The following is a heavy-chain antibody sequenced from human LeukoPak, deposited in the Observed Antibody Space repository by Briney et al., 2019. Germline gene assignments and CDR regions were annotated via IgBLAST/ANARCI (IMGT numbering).Heavy chain of an antibody. J-gene: IGHJ4*02. CDR1: GFTFSSYW. D-gene: IGHD5-12*01. CDR2: INTDGSSR. Sequence: GGSLRLSCAASGFTFSSYWMHWVRQVPGKGLVWVSRINTDGSSRSYADSVKGRFTIPRDNAKNTLYLQMNSLRAEDTAVYYCARRGYTAYIHDYWGQGTLVIVSS. CDR3: ARRGYTAYIHDY. V-gene: IGHV3-74*01.